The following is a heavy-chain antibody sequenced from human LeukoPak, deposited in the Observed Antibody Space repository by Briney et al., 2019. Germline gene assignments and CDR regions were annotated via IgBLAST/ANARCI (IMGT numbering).Heavy chain of an antibody. CDR3: ARAGKSPTVIRGVISGWVV. CDR1: GGSISSYY. D-gene: IGHD3-10*01. J-gene: IGHJ6*04. CDR2: IYYSGST. V-gene: IGHV4-59*01. Sequence: SETLSLTCTVSGGSISSYYWSWIRQPPGKGLEWIGYIYYSGSTNYNPSLKSRVTISVDTSKNQFSLKLSSVTAADTAVYYCARAGKSPTVIRGVISGWVVWGEGTTVTASS.